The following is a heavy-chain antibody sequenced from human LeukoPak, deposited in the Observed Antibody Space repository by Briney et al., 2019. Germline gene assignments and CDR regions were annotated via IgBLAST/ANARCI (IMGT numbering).Heavy chain of an antibody. D-gene: IGHD2-21*02. Sequence: ASVKVSCKVSGYTLTELSMHWVRQAPGKGLEWMGGFDPEDGETIYARKFQGRVTMTEDTSTDTAYMELSSLRSEDTAVYYCATVLAYCGGDCSKYFDYWGQRTLVTVSS. CDR3: ATVLAYCGGDCSKYFDY. CDR2: FDPEDGET. CDR1: GYTLTELS. V-gene: IGHV1-24*01. J-gene: IGHJ4*02.